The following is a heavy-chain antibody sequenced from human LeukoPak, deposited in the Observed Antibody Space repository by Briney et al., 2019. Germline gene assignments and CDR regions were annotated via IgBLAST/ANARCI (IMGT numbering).Heavy chain of an antibody. D-gene: IGHD1-7*01. V-gene: IGHV3-30*02. CDR2: IRYDGSNK. CDR1: GFTFSSYG. Sequence: PGGSLRLSCAASGFTFSSYGMHWVRQAPGTGLEWVAFIRYDGSNKYYADSVKGRFTISRDNSKNTLFLQMNSLRAEDTAVYYCAKDSRNYFSPDYWGQGTLVTASS. J-gene: IGHJ4*02. CDR3: AKDSRNYFSPDY.